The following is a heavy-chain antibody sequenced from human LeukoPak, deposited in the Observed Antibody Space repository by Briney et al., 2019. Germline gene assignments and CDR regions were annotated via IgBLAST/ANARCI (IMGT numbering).Heavy chain of an antibody. CDR2: VYSGGST. CDR1: GGSISGYY. V-gene: IGHV4-4*07. D-gene: IGHD2-2*01. Sequence: SETLSLTCTVSGGSISGYYWSWIRQPAGKGLEWIGRVYSGGSTNYNPSFESRVTMSVDTSKNQISLRLSSVTAADTAVYYRARGSPSTSAVPASWGQGTLVTVSS. J-gene: IGHJ5*02. CDR3: ARGSPSTSAVPAS.